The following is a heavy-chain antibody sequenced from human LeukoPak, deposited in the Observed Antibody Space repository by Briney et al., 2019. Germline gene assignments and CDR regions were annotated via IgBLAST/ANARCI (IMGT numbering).Heavy chain of an antibody. CDR1: GGSISSGSYY. D-gene: IGHD3-9*01. Sequence: SETLSLTCTVSGGSISSGSYYWSWIRQPAGKGLERIGRIYITGSTNYNPSLKSRVTISVDTSKNQFSLQLRSVTAGDTAVYYCARERGSLTGYLSIDYWGQGTLVTVSS. V-gene: IGHV4-61*02. CDR2: IYITGST. J-gene: IGHJ4*02. CDR3: ARERGSLTGYLSIDY.